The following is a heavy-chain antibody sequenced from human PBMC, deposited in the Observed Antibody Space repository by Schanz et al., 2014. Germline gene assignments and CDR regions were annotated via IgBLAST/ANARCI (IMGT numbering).Heavy chain of an antibody. J-gene: IGHJ4*02. CDR3: AKHVRSLTGNDY. D-gene: IGHD3-9*01. Sequence: EVQLLESGGGLVQPGGSLRLSCAASGFSFSIFAMTWVRQAPGQGLEWVSTISGSGGDTYPADSVKGRFTISRDNSKNTLYLQINNLRAEDTAVYYCAKHVRSLTGNDYWGQGTLVTVSS. V-gene: IGHV3-23*01. CDR1: GFSFSIFA. CDR2: ISGSGGDT.